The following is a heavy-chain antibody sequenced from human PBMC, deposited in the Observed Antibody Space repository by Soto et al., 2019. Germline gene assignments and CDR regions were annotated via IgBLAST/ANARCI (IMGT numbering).Heavy chain of an antibody. V-gene: IGHV4-39*01. CDR3: AVPKYYDSSGYYYKIWGV. Sequence: SETLSLTCTVSGGSISSSSYYWGWIRQPPGKGLEWIGSIYYSGSTYYNPSLKSRVTISVDTSKNQFSLKLSSVTAADTAVYYCAVPKYYDSSGYYYKIWGVWGQGTTVTVS. D-gene: IGHD3-22*01. CDR1: GGSISSSSYY. CDR2: IYYSGST. J-gene: IGHJ6*02.